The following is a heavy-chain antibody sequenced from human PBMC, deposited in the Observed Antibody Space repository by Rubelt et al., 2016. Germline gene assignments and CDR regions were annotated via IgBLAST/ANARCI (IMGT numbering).Heavy chain of an antibody. V-gene: IGHV1-46*01. J-gene: IGHJ5*02. D-gene: IGHD3-3*01. CDR1: GYTFTSYY. CDR2: INPSGGST. CDR3: ARQTTYYDFWSGADNWFDP. Sequence: QVQLVQSGAEVKKPGASVKVSCKASGYTFTSYYMHWVRQAPGQGLEWMGIINPSGGSTSYAQKFQGRVTMTRDTATSTVYMELGSLRSEDTAVYYWARQTTYYDFWSGADNWFDPWGQGTLVTVSS.